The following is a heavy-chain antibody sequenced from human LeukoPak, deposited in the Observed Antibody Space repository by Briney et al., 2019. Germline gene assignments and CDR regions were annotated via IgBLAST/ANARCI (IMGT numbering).Heavy chain of an antibody. D-gene: IGHD3-22*01. J-gene: IGHJ4*02. CDR3: ATFQYYYDSSGYSFDY. Sequence: VASVKVSCKVSGYTLTELSMHWVRQAPGKGLEWMGGFDPEDGETIYAQKFQGRVTMTEDTSTDTAYMGLSSLRSEDTAVYYCATFQYYYDSSGYSFDYWGQGTLVTVSS. CDR1: GYTLTELS. V-gene: IGHV1-24*01. CDR2: FDPEDGET.